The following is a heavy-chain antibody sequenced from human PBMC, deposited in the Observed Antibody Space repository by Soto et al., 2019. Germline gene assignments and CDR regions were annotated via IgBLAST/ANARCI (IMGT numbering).Heavy chain of an antibody. CDR2: ISSSSSYI. D-gene: IGHD5-12*01. V-gene: IGHV3-21*01. Sequence: GGSLRLSCAASGFTFSSYSMNWVRQAPGKGLEWVSSISSSSSYIYYADSVKGRFTISRDNAKNSLYLQMNSLRAEDTAVYYCARGTRGGYDFVDYWGQGTLVTVSS. J-gene: IGHJ4*02. CDR1: GFTFSSYS. CDR3: ARGTRGGYDFVDY.